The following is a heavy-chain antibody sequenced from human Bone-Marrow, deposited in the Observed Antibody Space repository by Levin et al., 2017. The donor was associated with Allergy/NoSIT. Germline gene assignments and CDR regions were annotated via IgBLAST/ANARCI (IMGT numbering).Heavy chain of an antibody. Sequence: PLGSLRLSCAASGFTFSSYWMSWVRQAPGKGLEWVANIKQDGSEKYYVDSVKGRFTISRDNAKNSLYLQMNSLRAEDTAVYYCARDTPIRYCTNGVCIFSPTGTVDGMDVWGQGTTVTVSS. CDR2: IKQDGSEK. D-gene: IGHD2-8*01. CDR1: GFTFSSYW. CDR3: ARDTPIRYCTNGVCIFSPTGTVDGMDV. V-gene: IGHV3-7*01. J-gene: IGHJ6*02.